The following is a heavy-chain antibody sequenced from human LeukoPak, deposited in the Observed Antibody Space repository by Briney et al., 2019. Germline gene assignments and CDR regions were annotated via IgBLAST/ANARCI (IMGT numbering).Heavy chain of an antibody. CDR1: GFTFSSYG. Sequence: GGSLRLSCAASGFTFSSYGMHWVRQAPGKGLEWVAFIRYDGSNKYYADSVKGRFAISRDNSKNTLYLQMNSLRAEDTAVYYCAKDLAFRYYGSGSYYNVGYWGQGTLVTVSS. V-gene: IGHV3-30*02. CDR2: IRYDGSNK. D-gene: IGHD3-10*01. J-gene: IGHJ4*02. CDR3: AKDLAFRYYGSGSYYNVGY.